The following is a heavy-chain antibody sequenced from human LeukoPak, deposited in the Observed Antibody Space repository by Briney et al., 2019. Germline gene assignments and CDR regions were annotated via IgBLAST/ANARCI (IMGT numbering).Heavy chain of an antibody. Sequence: SETLSLTCTVSGGSISSSNYYLGWIRQPPGKGLEWIGSIFYTGSSYYNPSLKSRVTISVDTSKNQFSLKLSSLTAADTAVYYCRASRPGGLDYWGQGTLVTVSS. J-gene: IGHJ4*02. CDR2: IFYTGSS. D-gene: IGHD6-6*01. CDR1: GGSISSSNYY. CDR3: RASRPGGLDY. V-gene: IGHV4-39*01.